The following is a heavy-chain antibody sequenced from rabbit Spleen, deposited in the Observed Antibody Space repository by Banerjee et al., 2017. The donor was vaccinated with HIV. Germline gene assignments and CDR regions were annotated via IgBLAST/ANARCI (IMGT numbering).Heavy chain of an antibody. V-gene: IGHV1S40*01. D-gene: IGHD5-1*01. CDR1: GFSFSTSDY. Sequence: QSLEESGGDLVKPGASLTLTCTASGFSFSTSDYMCWVRQAPGKGLEWIACISAGSSDNTYYANWAKGRFTISKASSTTVTLQMTSLTAADTATYFCARDTYGSFDLWGPGTLVTVS. CDR3: ARDTYGSFDL. J-gene: IGHJ4*01. CDR2: ISAGSSDNT.